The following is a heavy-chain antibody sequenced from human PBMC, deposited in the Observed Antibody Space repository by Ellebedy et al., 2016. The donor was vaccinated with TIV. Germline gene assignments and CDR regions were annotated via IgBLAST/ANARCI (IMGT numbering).Heavy chain of an antibody. CDR2: IYSSGST. J-gene: IGHJ5*02. CDR3: ARFRAAAGTFWFNP. CDR1: GVTISDSY. V-gene: IGHV4-4*07. Sequence: SETLSLTXTVSGVTISDSYWTWLRQPAGKGLEWIWRIYSSGSTNYNPSLKSRVTMSVDTSKNQFSLNLTSVTAADTAVYYCARFRAAAGTFWFNPWGQGTMVTVSP. D-gene: IGHD6-13*01.